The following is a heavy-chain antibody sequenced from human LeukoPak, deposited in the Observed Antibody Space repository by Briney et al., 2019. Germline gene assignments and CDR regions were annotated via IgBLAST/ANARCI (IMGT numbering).Heavy chain of an antibody. Sequence: GGSLRLSCAASGFTFSSYGMHWVREAPGKGLEWVAVIWYDGSNKYYADSVKGRFTISRDNSKNTLYLQMNSLRAEDTAVYYCARSKGDAYRDAFDIWGQGTMVTVSS. CDR2: IWYDGSNK. J-gene: IGHJ3*02. CDR1: GFTFSSYG. D-gene: IGHD2-21*02. CDR3: ARSKGDAYRDAFDI. V-gene: IGHV3-33*01.